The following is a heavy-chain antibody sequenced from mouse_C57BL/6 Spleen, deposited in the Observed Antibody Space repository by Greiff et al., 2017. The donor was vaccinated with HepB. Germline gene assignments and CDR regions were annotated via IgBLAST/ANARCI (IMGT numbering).Heavy chain of an antibody. V-gene: IGHV1-64*01. CDR3: AGELAVVAPDY. D-gene: IGHD1-1*01. CDR1: GYTFTSYW. CDR2: IHPNSGST. Sequence: QVQLQQPGAELVKPGASVKLSCKASGYTFTSYWMHWVKQRPGQGLEWIGMIHPNSGSTNYNEKFKSKATLTVDKSSSTAYMQLSSLTSEDSAVYYCAGELAVVAPDYWGQGTTLTVSS. J-gene: IGHJ2*01.